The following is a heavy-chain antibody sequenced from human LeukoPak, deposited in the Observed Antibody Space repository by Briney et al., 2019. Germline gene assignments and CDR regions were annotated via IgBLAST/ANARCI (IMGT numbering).Heavy chain of an antibody. V-gene: IGHV4-4*07. CDR1: GGTINNYD. D-gene: IGHD2-15*01. J-gene: IGHJ3*02. CDR3: ARGRYCSADICSGGDAFDI. Sequence: SETLSLTCTASGGTINNYDRSWIRQPAAKGLEWIARIYSRGSTNYNPSLKSRVTMSVDTSKNQFSLKLSSVTAADTAVYYCARGRYCSADICSGGDAFDIWGQGTMVSVSS. CDR2: IYSRGST.